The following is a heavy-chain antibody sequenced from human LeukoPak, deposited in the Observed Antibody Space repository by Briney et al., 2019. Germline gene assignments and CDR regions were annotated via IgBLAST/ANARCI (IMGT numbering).Heavy chain of an antibody. CDR1: GGSIGSGGYY. CDR3: ARGSPSYYYGSGTPFDP. J-gene: IGHJ5*02. Sequence: SETLSLTCTVSGGSIGSGGYYWSWIRQHPGKDLEWVGYIYYSGSTYYNSSLKSRVTISVDTSKNQFSLKLSYVTAADTAVYYCARGSPSYYYGSGTPFDPWGQGTLVTVSS. V-gene: IGHV4-31*03. D-gene: IGHD3-10*01. CDR2: IYYSGST.